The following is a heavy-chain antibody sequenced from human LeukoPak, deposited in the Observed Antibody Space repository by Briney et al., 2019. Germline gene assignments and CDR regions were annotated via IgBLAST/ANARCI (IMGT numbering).Heavy chain of an antibody. V-gene: IGHV3-23*01. Sequence: PGGSLRLSCAASGFTFSSYAMSWVRQAPGKGLEWVSGSSGSGGSTYYADSVKGRFTISRDNSKNTLYLQMNSLRADDTAVYYCAKNDYGDYFGGDYWGQGTLVTVSS. CDR2: SSGSGGST. CDR3: AKNDYGDYFGGDY. D-gene: IGHD4-17*01. CDR1: GFTFSSYA. J-gene: IGHJ4*02.